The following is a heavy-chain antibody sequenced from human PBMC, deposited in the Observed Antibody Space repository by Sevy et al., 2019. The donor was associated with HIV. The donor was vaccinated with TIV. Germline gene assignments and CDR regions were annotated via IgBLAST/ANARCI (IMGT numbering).Heavy chain of an antibody. Sequence: ASVKVSCKASGYTFTGYYMHWVRQAPGQGLEWMGRINPNSGGTNYAQKFQGRVTMTRDTSISTAYMELSRLGSDDTAVYYCARQRTYYYDSSGYDAFDIWGQGTMVTVSS. CDR1: GYTFTGYY. V-gene: IGHV1-2*06. CDR3: ARQRTYYYDSSGYDAFDI. D-gene: IGHD3-22*01. J-gene: IGHJ3*02. CDR2: INPNSGGT.